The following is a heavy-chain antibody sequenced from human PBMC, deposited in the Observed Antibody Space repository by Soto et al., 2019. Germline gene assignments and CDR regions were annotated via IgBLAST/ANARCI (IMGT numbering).Heavy chain of an antibody. V-gene: IGHV1-18*01. CDR2: ISAYNGNT. Sequence: QVQLVQSGAEVKKPGASVKVSCKASGYTFTSYGISWVRQAPGQGLEWMGWISAYNGNTNYAQKLQGRVTMTPDTAASTAYLGLRSLGSDDTAVDDWARLWWVDSGGDHDDWGQGALVAVSS. CDR3: ARLWWVDSGGDHDD. CDR1: GYTFTSYG. D-gene: IGHD2-21*01. J-gene: IGHJ4*02.